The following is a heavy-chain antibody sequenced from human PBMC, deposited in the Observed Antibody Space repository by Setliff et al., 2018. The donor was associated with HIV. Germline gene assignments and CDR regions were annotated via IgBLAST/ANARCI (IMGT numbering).Heavy chain of an antibody. D-gene: IGHD6-19*01. V-gene: IGHV4-39*07. Sequence: PSETLSLTCIVSGGSISSSSYYWGWIRQPPGKGLEWIGSIYHSGSTYYNPSLKSRVTISIDTSKNQLSLNLSSVTAADTAMYYCARDSIAVAGIGHYFDYWGRGTLVTVSS. CDR3: ARDSIAVAGIGHYFDY. J-gene: IGHJ4*02. CDR1: GGSISSSSYY. CDR2: IYHSGST.